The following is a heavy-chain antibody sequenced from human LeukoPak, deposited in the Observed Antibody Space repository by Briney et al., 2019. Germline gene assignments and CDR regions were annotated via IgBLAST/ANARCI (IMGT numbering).Heavy chain of an antibody. CDR1: GYTFTSYY. V-gene: IGHV1-2*02. CDR3: ARSKDILTGYCFDY. D-gene: IGHD3-9*01. Sequence: GASVKVSCKASGYTFTSYYMHWVRQAPGQGLEWMGWINPNNGGTNYGQKFQGRVTMTRHTSISTAYMELSRLRSDDTAVYYCARSKDILTGYCFDYWGQGTLVTVSS. CDR2: INPNNGGT. J-gene: IGHJ4*02.